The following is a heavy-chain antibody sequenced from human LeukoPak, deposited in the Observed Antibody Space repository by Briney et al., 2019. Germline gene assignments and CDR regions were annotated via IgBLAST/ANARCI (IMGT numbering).Heavy chain of an antibody. Sequence: PSETPSLTCTVSGGSISSGDYYWSWIRQPPGKGLEWIGYIYYSGTTYYNPSLKSRVTISVDTSKNQFSLKLSSVTAADTAVYYCARSWEYHDSSGYQGDSGFDYWGQGTLVTVSS. CDR3: ARSWEYHDSSGYQGDSGFDY. V-gene: IGHV4-30-4*08. D-gene: IGHD3-22*01. CDR1: GGSISSGDYY. CDR2: IYYSGTT. J-gene: IGHJ4*02.